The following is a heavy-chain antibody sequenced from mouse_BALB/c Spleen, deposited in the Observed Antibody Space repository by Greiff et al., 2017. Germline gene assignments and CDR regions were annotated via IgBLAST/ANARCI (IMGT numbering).Heavy chain of an antibody. V-gene: IGHV14-3*02. Sequence: VQLQQSGAELVKPGASVKLSCTASGFNIKDTYMDWVKQRPEQGLEWIGRIDPANGNTKYDPKFQGKATITADTSSNTAYLQLSSLTSEDTAVYYCARENYYYAIDYWGQGTSVTVSS. D-gene: IGHD1-1*01. CDR3: ARENYYYAIDY. CDR1: GFNIKDTY. CDR2: IDPANGNT. J-gene: IGHJ4*01.